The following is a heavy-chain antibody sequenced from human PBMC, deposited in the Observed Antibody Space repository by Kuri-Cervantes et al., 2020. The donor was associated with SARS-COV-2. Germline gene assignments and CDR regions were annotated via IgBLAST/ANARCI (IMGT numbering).Heavy chain of an antibody. Sequence: GSLRLSCTVSGGSISSYYWSWIRQPAGKGLEWIGRIYTSGSTNYNPSLKSRVTISVDRSKNQFSLKLSSVTAANTAVYYCARSQDWGEWYFDLWGRGTLVTVSS. J-gene: IGHJ2*01. CDR3: ARSQDWGEWYFDL. CDR1: GGSISSYY. CDR2: IYTSGST. V-gene: IGHV4-4*07. D-gene: IGHD3-16*01.